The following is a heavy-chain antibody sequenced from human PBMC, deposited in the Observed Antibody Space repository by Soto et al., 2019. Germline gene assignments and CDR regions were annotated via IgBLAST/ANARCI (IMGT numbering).Heavy chain of an antibody. J-gene: IGHJ6*02. CDR3: SRRLKLGADYYGMDV. D-gene: IGHD1-26*01. CDR1: GDSVSSTSAA. CDR2: TFYRSKWYY. Sequence: SQTLSLTCAISGDSVSSTSAAWNWIRPSPSRGLEWLGRTFYRSKWYYDYAVSVKSRITINPDTSKNQFSLQLNSVTPEDTAVYYCSRRLKLGADYYGMDVWGQGTTVTVSS. V-gene: IGHV6-1*01.